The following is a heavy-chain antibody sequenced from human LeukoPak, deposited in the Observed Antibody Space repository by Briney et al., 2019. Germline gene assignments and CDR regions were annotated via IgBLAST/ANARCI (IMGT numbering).Heavy chain of an antibody. CDR2: ISSSSSTI. CDR1: GFTFSSYS. J-gene: IGHJ5*02. D-gene: IGHD3-10*01. Sequence: GGSLRLSCAASGFTFSSYSMNWVRQAPGKGLEWVSYISSSSSTIYYADSVEGRFTISRDNAKNSLYLQMNSLRAEDTAVYYCARAPVLLWFGVVWFDPWGQGTLVTVSS. CDR3: ARAPVLLWFGVVWFDP. V-gene: IGHV3-48*01.